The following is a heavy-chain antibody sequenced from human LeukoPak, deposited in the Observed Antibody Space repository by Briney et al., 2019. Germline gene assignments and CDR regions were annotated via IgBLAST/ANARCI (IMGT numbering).Heavy chain of an antibody. CDR1: GFTFSTSW. V-gene: IGHV3-74*01. CDR2: INTDGNTR. D-gene: IGHD3-22*01. J-gene: IGHJ4*02. Sequence: GGSLRLSCATSGFTFSTSWMHWVRQAPEKGLVWVSRINTDGNTRDYADSVKGRFTISRDNAKNTLYLQMNSLRAEDTAIYYCVRDMGYYDKVWGQGTLVTVSS. CDR3: VRDMGYYDKV.